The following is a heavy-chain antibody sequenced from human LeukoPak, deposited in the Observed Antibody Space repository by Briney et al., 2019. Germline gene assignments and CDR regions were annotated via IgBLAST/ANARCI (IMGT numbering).Heavy chain of an antibody. CDR1: GGSFSGYY. V-gene: IGHV4-34*01. D-gene: IGHD6-6*01. CDR3: ARVPQEGYSSSSSAFDI. J-gene: IGHJ3*02. CDR2: INHSGST. Sequence: PSETLSLTCAVSGGSFSGYYWTWVRQSPGKGLEWIGEINHSGSTNYNPSLKSRVTISVDKSKNQFSLKLSSVTAADTAMYYCARVPQEGYSSSSSAFDIWGQGTMVTVSS.